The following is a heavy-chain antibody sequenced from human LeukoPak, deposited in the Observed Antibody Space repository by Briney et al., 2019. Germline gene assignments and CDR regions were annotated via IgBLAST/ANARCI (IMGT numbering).Heavy chain of an antibody. D-gene: IGHD4-17*01. CDR2: ISSSSSYI. J-gene: IGHJ3*02. CDR3: ARDRIIYGDYGDAFDI. CDR1: GFTFSKAW. Sequence: GGSLRLSCAASGFTFSKAWMHWVRQAPGRGLEWVSSISSSSSYIYYADSLKGRFTISRDNAKNSLYLQMNSLRAEDTAVYFCARDRIIYGDYGDAFDIWGQGTMVTVSS. V-gene: IGHV3-21*01.